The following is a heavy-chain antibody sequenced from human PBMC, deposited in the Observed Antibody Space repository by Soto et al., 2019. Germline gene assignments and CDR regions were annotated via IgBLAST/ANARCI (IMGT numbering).Heavy chain of an antibody. V-gene: IGHV4-39*07. J-gene: IGHJ5*02. Sequence: SETLSLTCIVSNGSISSRSSYWGWIRQTPGKGLEWIGSIYYIGNTYYNPSLKSRVTISIDTSKTQFSLKMSSVTAADTAVYYCAARYYDILTGYLNWFDPWGQGTLVTVSS. CDR1: NGSISSRSSY. CDR2: IYYIGNT. CDR3: AARYYDILTGYLNWFDP. D-gene: IGHD3-9*01.